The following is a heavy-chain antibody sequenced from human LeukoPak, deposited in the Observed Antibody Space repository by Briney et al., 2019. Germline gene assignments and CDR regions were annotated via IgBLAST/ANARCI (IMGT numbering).Heavy chain of an antibody. D-gene: IGHD3-10*01. J-gene: IGHJ5*02. CDR1: GFTVSSSY. V-gene: IGHV3-7*01. CDR3: ASLYGSGSYSSDWFDP. CDR2: IKQDGSEK. Sequence: GGSLRLSCAASGFTVSSSYMSWVRQTPEKGLEWVANIKQDGSEKYYVDSVKGRFTISRDNAKNSLYLQMNSLRAEDTAVYYCASLYGSGSYSSDWFDPWGQGTLVTVSS.